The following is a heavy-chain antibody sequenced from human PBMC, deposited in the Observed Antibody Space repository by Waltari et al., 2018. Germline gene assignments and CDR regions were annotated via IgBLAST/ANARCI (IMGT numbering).Heavy chain of an antibody. CDR1: GFTFGDYA. D-gene: IGHD3-9*01. CDR3: TRDVDILTGVDY. J-gene: IGHJ4*02. CDR2: IRSKAYGGTT. V-gene: IGHV3-49*04. Sequence: SGGGLVQPGRSLRLSCTASGFTFGDYAMSWVRQAPGKGLEWVGFIRSKAYGGTTEYAASVKGRFTISRDDSKSIAYLQMNSLKTEDTAVYYCTRDVDILTGVDYWGQGTLVTVSS.